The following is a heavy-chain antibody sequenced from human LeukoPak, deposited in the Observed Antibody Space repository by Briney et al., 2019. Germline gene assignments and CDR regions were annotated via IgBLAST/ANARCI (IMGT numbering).Heavy chain of an antibody. CDR2: ISGDGGST. V-gene: IGHV3-23*01. CDR1: GFPFSNYA. Sequence: GGSLRLSCAASGFPFSNYAMSWVRQAPGKGLECVSVISGDGGSTYYADSVKGRFTISRDNSKNTLYLQMSSLRAEDTAVYYCAKDEGNWNYNLASQTYDWGQGTLVTVSS. D-gene: IGHD1-7*01. J-gene: IGHJ4*02. CDR3: AKDEGNWNYNLASQTYD.